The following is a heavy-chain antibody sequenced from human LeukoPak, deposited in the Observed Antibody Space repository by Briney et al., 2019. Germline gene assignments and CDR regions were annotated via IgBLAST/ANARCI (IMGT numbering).Heavy chain of an antibody. D-gene: IGHD1-26*01. CDR1: GFTFSSYG. J-gene: IGHJ4*02. CDR3: AKDRYSGSYVDY. V-gene: IGHV3-30*18. Sequence: GGSLRLSCAASGFTFSSYGMHWVRQAPGKGLEWVAVISYDGSNKYYADSVKGRFTNSRDNSKNTLYLQMNSLRAEDTAVYYCAKDRYSGSYVDYWGQGTLVTVSS. CDR2: ISYDGSNK.